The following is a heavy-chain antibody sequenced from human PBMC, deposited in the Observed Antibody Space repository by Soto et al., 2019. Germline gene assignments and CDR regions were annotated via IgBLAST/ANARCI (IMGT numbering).Heavy chain of an antibody. CDR2: IMPVFRRP. Sequence: QVQLVQSGAEVKKPGSSVKVSCKASGGTFRTSAISWVRQAPGQGLEWVGGIMPVFRRPKYAQNFQDRVTITADESTSTAYMELSSLRSDDTAVYYCARDKDRLQLGGNYYYILDVWGQGTAVIVSS. J-gene: IGHJ6*02. V-gene: IGHV1-69*12. CDR3: ARDKDRLQLGGNYYYILDV. CDR1: GGTFRTSA. D-gene: IGHD1-1*01.